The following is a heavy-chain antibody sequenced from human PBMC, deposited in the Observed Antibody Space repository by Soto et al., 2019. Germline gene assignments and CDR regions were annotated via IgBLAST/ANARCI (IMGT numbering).Heavy chain of an antibody. CDR3: ARSAIATHWFFDL. D-gene: IGHD5-18*01. CDR1: GGSFSGYY. CDR2: ISHSGST. J-gene: IGHJ2*01. Sequence: PSETLSLTCAVYGGSFSGYYWSWIRQPPGKGLEWIGEISHSGSTNYNPSLKSRVTISVDTSKNQFSLKLTSVTAADTALYYCARSAIATHWFFDLWGRGTLVTVSS. V-gene: IGHV4-34*01.